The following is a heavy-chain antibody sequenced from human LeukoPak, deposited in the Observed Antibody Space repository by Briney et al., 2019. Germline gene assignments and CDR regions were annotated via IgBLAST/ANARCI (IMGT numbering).Heavy chain of an antibody. CDR2: IYTSGST. J-gene: IGHJ6*03. Sequence: PSETLSLTCTVSGGSISSYYWSWIRQPAGKGLEWIGRIYTSGSTNYNPSLKSRVTMSVDTSKNQFSLKLSSVTAADTAVYYCARDTPFMDTAMVTRYYYYYMDVRGKGTTVTVSS. V-gene: IGHV4-4*07. CDR1: GGSISSYY. D-gene: IGHD5-18*01. CDR3: ARDTPFMDTAMVTRYYYYYMDV.